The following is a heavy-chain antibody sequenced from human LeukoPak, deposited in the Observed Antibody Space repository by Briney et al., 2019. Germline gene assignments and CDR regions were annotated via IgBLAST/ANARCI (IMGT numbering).Heavy chain of an antibody. CDR2: IKQDGSEK. J-gene: IGHJ5*02. CDR3: ARDRVAAAGTDWFDP. D-gene: IGHD6-13*01. CDR1: GFTFSSYW. V-gene: IGHV3-7*03. Sequence: GGSLRLSCAASGFTFSSYWMSWVRQAPGKGLEWVANIKQDGSEKYYVDSVKGRFTISRDNAKNSLYLQMNSLRAEDTAVYYCARDRVAAAGTDWFDPWGQGTLVTVSS.